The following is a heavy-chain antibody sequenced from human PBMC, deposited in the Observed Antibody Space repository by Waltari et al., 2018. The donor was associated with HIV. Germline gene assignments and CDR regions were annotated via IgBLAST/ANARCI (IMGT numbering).Heavy chain of an antibody. Sequence: QVQLVQSGAEVKKPGASVRVSCKASGYIFTSNGISWVRKAPGQGLEWMGWISVYNVNTNYAQNRQGRVTLTTETSTSTAYMELRSLRSDDTAVYYCARDEGTYCGGDCANFDYWGQGTLVTVSS. V-gene: IGHV1-18*01. CDR2: ISVYNVNT. CDR1: GYIFTSNG. J-gene: IGHJ4*02. CDR3: ARDEGTYCGGDCANFDY. D-gene: IGHD2-21*02.